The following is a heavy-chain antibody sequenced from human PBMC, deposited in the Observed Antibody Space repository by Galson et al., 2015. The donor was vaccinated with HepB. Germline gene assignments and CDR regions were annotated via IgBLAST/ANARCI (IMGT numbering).Heavy chain of an antibody. CDR3: ARAATIAARPDYYYYGMDV. J-gene: IGHJ6*02. CDR1: GYTFTSYY. Sequence: SVKVSCKASGYTFTSYYMQWVRQAPGQGLEWMGIINPSGGSTSYAQQSQGRVTMTRDTSTSTVYMELSSLRSEDTAVYYCARAATIAARPDYYYYGMDVWGQGTTVTVSS. D-gene: IGHD6-6*01. CDR2: INPSGGST. V-gene: IGHV1-46*01.